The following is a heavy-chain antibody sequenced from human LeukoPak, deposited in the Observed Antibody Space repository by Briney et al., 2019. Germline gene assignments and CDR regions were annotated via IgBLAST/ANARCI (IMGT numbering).Heavy chain of an antibody. CDR1: GFTFSSYA. J-gene: IGHJ5*02. V-gene: IGHV3-23*01. D-gene: IGHD3-3*02. CDR2: ISGSGGST. Sequence: GGSLRLSCAASGFTFSSYAMSWIRQAPGNGLEWVSPISGSGGSTYYADPVNGRFTISRDNSKNTLYLQMNSVRAEDTAVYYCAKPHFWSGYSWLCWFDPWGQGTLVTVSS. CDR3: AKPHFWSGYSWLCWFDP.